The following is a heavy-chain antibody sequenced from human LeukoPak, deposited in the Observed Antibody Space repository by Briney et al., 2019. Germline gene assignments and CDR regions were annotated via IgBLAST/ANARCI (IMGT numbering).Heavy chain of an antibody. J-gene: IGHJ4*02. V-gene: IGHV1-18*01. Sequence: ASVKVSCKASGYTFTSYGISWVRQAPGQGLEWMGWISAYNGNTNYAQKLQGRVTMTTDTSTSTAYMELRSLRSDDTAVYYCAGGYYDFWSGYYLDYWGQGTLVTVSS. CDR1: GYTFTSYG. D-gene: IGHD3-3*01. CDR3: AGGYYDFWSGYYLDY. CDR2: ISAYNGNT.